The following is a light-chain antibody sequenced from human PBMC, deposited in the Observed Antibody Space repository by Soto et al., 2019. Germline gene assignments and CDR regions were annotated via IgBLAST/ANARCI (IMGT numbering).Light chain of an antibody. Sequence: DIQMTQSPSSLSASEGDRVTITCQSSHDVSRNLNWFQQKPGEAPQLLIYDASNLERGVPSRFSGSGSGTEFTLTISSLQPDDFATYYCQQYNSYSPEFTFGPGTKVDIK. V-gene: IGKV1-5*01. CDR2: DAS. CDR3: QQYNSYSPEFT. J-gene: IGKJ3*01. CDR1: HDVSRN.